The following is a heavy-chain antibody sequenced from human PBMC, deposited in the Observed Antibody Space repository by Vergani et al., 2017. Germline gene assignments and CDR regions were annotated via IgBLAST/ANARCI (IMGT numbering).Heavy chain of an antibody. D-gene: IGHD3-10*01. V-gene: IGHV4-4*03. Sequence: VQLQESGPGLVKPPGTLSLTCAVSGGSLSSANWWIWVRQPPGKGLEWIGEIFHSGRTNYNPSLKSRLTISVDKSKNLFSLKLSSVTAGDTAVFYCARDREMSHYGSGSAGGMDVWGQGTTVIVSS. CDR3: ARDREMSHYGSGSAGGMDV. CDR1: GGSLSSANW. J-gene: IGHJ6*02. CDR2: IFHSGRT.